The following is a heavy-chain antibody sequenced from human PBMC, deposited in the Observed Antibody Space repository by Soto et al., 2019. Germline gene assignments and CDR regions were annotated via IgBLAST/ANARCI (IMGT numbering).Heavy chain of an antibody. CDR1: GCAYSGGG. V-gene: IGHV3-23*01. J-gene: IGHJ4*02. Sequence: WGSVRLSGAAAGCAYSGGGRSWVRQAPGKGLEWVSAISGSGESTYYADSVKGRFIIARDNSKNTVYLHMNSLRAEDAAIYYCAKFFVATGGSGGWPWHFDSWGQGALVTVSS. CDR2: ISGSGEST. D-gene: IGHD6-25*01. CDR3: AKFFVATGGSGGWPWHFDS.